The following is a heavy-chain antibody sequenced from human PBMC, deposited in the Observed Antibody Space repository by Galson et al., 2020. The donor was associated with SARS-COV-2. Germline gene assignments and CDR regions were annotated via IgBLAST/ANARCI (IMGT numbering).Heavy chain of an antibody. V-gene: IGHV3-30-3*01. CDR1: GFTFSSYA. CDR2: ISYDGSNK. J-gene: IGHJ3*02. D-gene: IGHD1-7*01. Sequence: TGGSLRLSCAASGFTFSSYAMHWVRQAPGKGLEWVAVISYDGSNKYYADSVKGRFTISRDNSKNTLYLQMNSLRAEDTAVYYCARGNWNYDAFDIWGQGTMVTVSS. CDR3: ARGNWNYDAFDI.